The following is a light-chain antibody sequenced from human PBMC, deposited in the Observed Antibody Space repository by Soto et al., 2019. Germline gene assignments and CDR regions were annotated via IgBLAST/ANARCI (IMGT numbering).Light chain of an antibody. CDR1: SSDVGGYNY. V-gene: IGLV2-11*01. CDR2: DVS. J-gene: IGLJ1*01. Sequence: QSALTQPRSVSGSPGQSVTISCTGTSSDVGGYNYVSWYQQHPGKAPKLMIYDVSKRPSGVPDRFSGSKSGNTASLTISGLQAEDEAYYYCCSYADSYTDVFGTGTKLTVL. CDR3: CSYADSYTDV.